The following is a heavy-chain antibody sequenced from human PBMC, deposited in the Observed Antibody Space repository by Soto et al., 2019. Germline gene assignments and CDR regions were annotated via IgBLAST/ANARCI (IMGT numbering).Heavy chain of an antibody. J-gene: IGHJ4*02. CDR3: ARATVGATTPFDY. D-gene: IGHD1-26*01. Sequence: GGSLRLSCAASGFTFRSYWMQWVRQAPGKGLVWVSWINSDGSSTSYADSVKGRFTISRDNAKNSLYLQMNSLRAEDTALYYCARATVGATTPFDYWGQGTLVTVSS. CDR2: INSDGSST. V-gene: IGHV3-74*01. CDR1: GFTFRSYW.